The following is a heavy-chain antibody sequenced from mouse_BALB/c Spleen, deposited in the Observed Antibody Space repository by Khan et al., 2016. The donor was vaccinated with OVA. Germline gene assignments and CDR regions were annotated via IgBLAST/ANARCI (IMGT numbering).Heavy chain of an antibody. Sequence: EVQLQESGPGLVKPSQSLSLTCTVPGYSITSNYAWNWIRQFPGNKLEWMGYISYSGSTNYNPSLKSRISITRATSKNQFFLQLNSVTTEDTATXYCARGNYYGYAMDYWGQGTPITVSS. V-gene: IGHV3-2*02. J-gene: IGHJ4*01. CDR2: ISYSGST. CDR1: GYSITSNYA. D-gene: IGHD1-1*01. CDR3: ARGNYYGYAMDY.